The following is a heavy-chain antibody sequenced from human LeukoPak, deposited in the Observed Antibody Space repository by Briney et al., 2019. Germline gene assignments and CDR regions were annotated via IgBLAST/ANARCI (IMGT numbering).Heavy chain of an antibody. CDR3: AKYGSGTY. J-gene: IGHJ4*02. V-gene: IGHV4-39*01. Sequence: SETLSLTCTVSGGSPSSSRYYWAWIRQPPGKGLEWIGSVFYTGTTDYNPSLNSRVTISIDTSKNQFSLNLGSVTAADSAFYYCAKYGSGTYWGQGTLVTVSS. CDR1: GGSPSSSRYY. CDR2: VFYTGTT. D-gene: IGHD3-10*01.